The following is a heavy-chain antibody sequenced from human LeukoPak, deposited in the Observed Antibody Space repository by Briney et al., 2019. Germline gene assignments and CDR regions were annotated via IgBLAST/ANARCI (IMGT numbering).Heavy chain of an antibody. CDR3: ARSIVVVPPARPFDY. CDR1: GDGVSSNSAA. J-gene: IGHJ4*02. V-gene: IGHV6-1*01. CDR2: TYYKSKWYN. D-gene: IGHD2-2*01. Sequence: QTLSLTCALFGDGVSSNSAAWNWIRQSPSRGLEWLGRTYYKSKWYNDYAVSVKGRITINADTSKNQFSLQLNSVTPEDAAVYYCARSIVVVPPARPFDYWGQGTLVTVSS.